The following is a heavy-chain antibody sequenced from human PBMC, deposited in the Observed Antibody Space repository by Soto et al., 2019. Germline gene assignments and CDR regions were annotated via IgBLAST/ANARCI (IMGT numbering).Heavy chain of an antibody. CDR1: GGTFSSYT. CDR3: AGASSSWELFDY. Sequence: QVQLVQSGAEVKKPGSSVKASCKASGGTFSSYTISWVRQAPGQGLEWMGRIIPILGIANYAQKFQGRVTITADKSTSTAYMELSSLRSEDTAVYYCAGASSSWELFDYWGQGTLVTVSS. D-gene: IGHD6-13*01. V-gene: IGHV1-69*02. CDR2: IIPILGIA. J-gene: IGHJ4*02.